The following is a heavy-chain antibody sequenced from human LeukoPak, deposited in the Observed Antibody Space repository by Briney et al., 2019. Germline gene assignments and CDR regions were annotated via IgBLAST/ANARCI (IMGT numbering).Heavy chain of an antibody. D-gene: IGHD3-9*01. CDR1: GYSFDRYG. J-gene: IGHJ4*02. V-gene: IGHV1-2*02. CDR3: ARARRYFDWPTLDY. CDR2: INPNSGGT. Sequence: ASVKVSCKASGYSFDRYGINWLRQAPGQGLEWMGWINPNSGGTNYAQKFQGRVTMTRDTSISTAYMELSRLRSDDTAVYYCARARRYFDWPTLDYWGQGTLVTVSS.